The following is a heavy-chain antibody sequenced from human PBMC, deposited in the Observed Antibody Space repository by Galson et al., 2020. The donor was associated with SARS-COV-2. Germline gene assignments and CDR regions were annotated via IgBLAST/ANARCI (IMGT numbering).Heavy chain of an antibody. D-gene: IGHD3-16*01. J-gene: IGHJ3*02. CDR2: IDSGDRT. CDR3: ARASMMGPPWDAFDI. V-gene: IGHV3-53*01. CDR1: GFSVTNNH. Sequence: GGSLRLSCAVSGFSVTNNHMSWVRQAPGKGLEWVSVIDSGDRTNYADSVKDRFVISRDNSKNTVHLQMNSLRAGDTAIYYCARASMMGPPWDAFDIWGQGTVVSVSS.